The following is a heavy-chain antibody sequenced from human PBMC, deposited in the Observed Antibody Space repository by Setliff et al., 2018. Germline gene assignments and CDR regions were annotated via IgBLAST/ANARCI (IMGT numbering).Heavy chain of an antibody. Sequence: PSETLSLTCIVSGGSISNYYWSWIRQPPGKGLEWIGYISDSWYTNYNPALKSRVTMLVDTSKNQFSLKLTSVTAADTAVYYCRFWSSYYKNDYWAQGTLSPSPQ. CDR3: RFWSSYYKNDY. J-gene: IGHJ4*02. CDR1: GGSISNYY. CDR2: ISDSWYT. D-gene: IGHD3-3*01. V-gene: IGHV4-59*12.